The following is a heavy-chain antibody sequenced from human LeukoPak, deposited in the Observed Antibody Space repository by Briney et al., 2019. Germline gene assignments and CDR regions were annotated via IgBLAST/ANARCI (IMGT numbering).Heavy chain of an antibody. D-gene: IGHD4-17*01. V-gene: IGHV4-61*02. CDR3: ARARNTVTSD. CDR2: IYTSGST. Sequence: PSETLSLTCTVSGGSISSGSYYWSWIRQPAGKGLEWIGRIYTSGSTNYNPSLKSRVTLSLDTSKNQFSLRLSSVTAADTAVYYCARARNTVTSDWGQGTLATVSS. J-gene: IGHJ4*02. CDR1: GGSISSGSYY.